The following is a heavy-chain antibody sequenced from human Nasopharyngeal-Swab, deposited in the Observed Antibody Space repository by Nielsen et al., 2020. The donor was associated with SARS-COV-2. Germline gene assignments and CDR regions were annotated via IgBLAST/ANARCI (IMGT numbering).Heavy chain of an antibody. CDR3: AKLSVGATSLFDY. J-gene: IGHJ4*02. V-gene: IGHV3-30*18. Sequence: GESLKISCAASGFTFSSYGMHWVRQAPGKGLEWVAVISYDGSNKYYADSVKGRFTISRDNSKNTLYLQMSSLRAEDTAVYYCAKLSVGATSLFDYWGQGTLVTVSS. CDR2: ISYDGSNK. CDR1: GFTFSSYG. D-gene: IGHD1-26*01.